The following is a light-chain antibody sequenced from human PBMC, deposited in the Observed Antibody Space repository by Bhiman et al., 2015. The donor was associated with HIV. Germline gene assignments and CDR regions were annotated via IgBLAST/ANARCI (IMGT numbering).Light chain of an antibody. CDR1: SGSIASNF. Sequence: LTQPHSVSGSPGKTVTISCTRSSGSIASNFVQWYQQLPGTAPKLLIYDNNKRPSGISDRFSGSKSGTSATLGITGLQTGDEADYYCGTWDSSLSAWVFGGGTKLTVL. J-gene: IGLJ3*02. V-gene: IGLV1-51*01. CDR3: GTWDSSLSAWV. CDR2: DNN.